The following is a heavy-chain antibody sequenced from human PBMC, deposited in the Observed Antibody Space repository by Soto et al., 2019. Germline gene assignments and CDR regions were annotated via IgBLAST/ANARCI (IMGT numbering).Heavy chain of an antibody. Sequence: QVQLQQWGAGLLKPSETLSLTCAVYGGSFSGYYWSWIRQPPGKGLEWIGEINHSGSTNYNPSLKSRVTISVDTSKNQFSLKLSSVTAADTAVYYCARSITMVRGVKNNWFDPWGQGTLVTVSS. CDR3: ARSITMVRGVKNNWFDP. CDR2: INHSGST. J-gene: IGHJ5*02. D-gene: IGHD3-10*01. V-gene: IGHV4-34*01. CDR1: GGSFSGYY.